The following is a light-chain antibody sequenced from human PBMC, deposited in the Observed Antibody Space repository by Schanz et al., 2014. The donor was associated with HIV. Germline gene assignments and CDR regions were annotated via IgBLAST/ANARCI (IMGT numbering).Light chain of an antibody. Sequence: DIQMTQFPSTLSASVGDRVTITCRASQSIGNSLAWYQQKPGKAPKRLIYQASRLGSGVPSRFSGSGSGTEFILTISSLQSEDFATYYCLQHNSYPYTFGQGTKLEIK. CDR1: QSIGNS. J-gene: IGKJ2*01. V-gene: IGKV1-5*03. CDR3: LQHNSYPYT. CDR2: QAS.